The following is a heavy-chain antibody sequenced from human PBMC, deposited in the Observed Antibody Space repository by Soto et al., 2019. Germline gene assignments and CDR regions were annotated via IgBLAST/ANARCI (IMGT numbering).Heavy chain of an antibody. Sequence: GESLKISCKGSGYTFTNYWIGWVRQMPGKGLEWMGLIYPGDSDTRYSPSFQGQVTISADKSITTAYLQWSSLKASDTAMYYCARHLGYCSSSSCGDGFDIWGQGTMVTVSS. D-gene: IGHD2-2*01. CDR2: IYPGDSDT. CDR3: ARHLGYCSSSSCGDGFDI. CDR1: GYTFTNYW. V-gene: IGHV5-51*01. J-gene: IGHJ3*02.